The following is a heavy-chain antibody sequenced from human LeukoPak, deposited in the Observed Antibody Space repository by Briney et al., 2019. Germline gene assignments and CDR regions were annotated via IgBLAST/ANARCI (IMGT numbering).Heavy chain of an antibody. CDR3: ARVGFDDFWSGYLISDAFDI. D-gene: IGHD3-3*01. CDR1: GGSISSGDYY. CDR2: IYYSGST. Sequence: PSQTLSLTCTVSGGSISSGDYYWSWIRQPPGKGLEWIGYIYYSGSTYYNPSLKSRVTISVDTSKNQFSLKLSSVTAADTAVYDCARVGFDDFWSGYLISDAFDIWGQGTMVTVSS. V-gene: IGHV4-30-4*08. J-gene: IGHJ3*02.